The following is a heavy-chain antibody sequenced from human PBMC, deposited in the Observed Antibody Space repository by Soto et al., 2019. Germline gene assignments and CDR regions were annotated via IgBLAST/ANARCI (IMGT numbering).Heavy chain of an antibody. V-gene: IGHV3-53*04. Sequence: GGSLRLSCAASGFTVSSNYMSWVRQAPGKGLEWVSVIYSGGSTYYADSVKGRFTISRPDSKNTLYLQMNSLRAEDTAVYYCASHPYAIPYYYYYMDVWGKGTTVTVSS. CDR3: ASHPYAIPYYYYYMDV. CDR2: IYSGGST. CDR1: GFTVSSNY. J-gene: IGHJ6*03. D-gene: IGHD2-8*01.